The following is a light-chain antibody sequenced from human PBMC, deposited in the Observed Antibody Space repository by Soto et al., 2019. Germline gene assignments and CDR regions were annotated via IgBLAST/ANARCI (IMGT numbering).Light chain of an antibody. CDR1: SSDVGGYNY. V-gene: IGLV2-8*01. J-gene: IGLJ1*01. Sequence: QSALTQPPSASGSPGQSVTISCAGTSSDVGGYNYVSWYQQYPGKVPKLMIYEVSERPSGVPDRFSGSKSGNTAFLTVSGLQAEDEADYCCLSYADTAYVFGTGTKVTVL. CDR3: LSYADTAYV. CDR2: EVS.